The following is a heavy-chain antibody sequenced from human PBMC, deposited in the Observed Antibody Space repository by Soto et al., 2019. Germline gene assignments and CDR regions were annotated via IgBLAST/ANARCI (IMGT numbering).Heavy chain of an antibody. CDR2: INHTGGT. D-gene: IGHD3-3*01. Sequence: SETLSLTGAVYGGSVNGYYWNWISQPPGKGLEWIGEINHTGGTHYNPSLKSRVTMSVDTSKNQFSLRLSSVTAADTAIYYCATRITVFGLLIPPFDPWGQGTQVTVSS. CDR3: ATRITVFGLLIPPFDP. J-gene: IGHJ5*02. CDR1: GGSVNGYY. V-gene: IGHV4-34*01.